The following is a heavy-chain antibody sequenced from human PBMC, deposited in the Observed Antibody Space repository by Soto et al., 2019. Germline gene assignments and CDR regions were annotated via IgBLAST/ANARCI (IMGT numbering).Heavy chain of an antibody. CDR3: ATRNYYDSSGYYYWYYFDF. CDR2: ISGSGDST. V-gene: IGHV3-23*01. Sequence: EVQLLESGGGFVQPGGSLRLSCAASGITFSNYAMSWVRQAPGKGLEWVSVISGSGDSTYYAESVKGRFSISRDNSKNTLHLQKNSLGAEDTAVYYCATRNYYDSSGYYYWYYFDFWGQGTLVTVTS. CDR1: GITFSNYA. D-gene: IGHD3-22*01. J-gene: IGHJ4*02.